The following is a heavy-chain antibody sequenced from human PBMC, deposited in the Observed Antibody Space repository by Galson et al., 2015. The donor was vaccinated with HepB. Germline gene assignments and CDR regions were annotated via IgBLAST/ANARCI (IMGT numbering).Heavy chain of an antibody. V-gene: IGHV3-30*18. CDR3: AKDLISGYEVFDY. CDR1: GFSFSNYG. J-gene: IGHJ4*02. CDR2: ISYTGGNE. Sequence: SLRLSCAASGFSFSNYGMHWVRQAPGKGLEWVAVISYTGGNEYYADSVKGRFTISRDNSKNTLFLQMNSLRAEDTAVYYCAKDLISGYEVFDYWGQGTLVTVSS. D-gene: IGHD5-12*01.